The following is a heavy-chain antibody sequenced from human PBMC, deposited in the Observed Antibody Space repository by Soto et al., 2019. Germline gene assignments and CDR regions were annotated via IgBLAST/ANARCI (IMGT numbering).Heavy chain of an antibody. CDR2: INAGNGNT. D-gene: IGHD2-15*01. V-gene: IGHV1-3*01. CDR3: ARDLGLVVVVAAL. J-gene: IGHJ4*02. Sequence: QVQLVQSGAEVKKPGASVKVSCKASGYTFTSYAMHWVRQAPGQRLEWMGWINAGNGNTKYSQKFQGRVTITRDTSASTAYMELRSLRSEDTAVYYCARDLGLVVVVAALWGQGTLVTVSS. CDR1: GYTFTSYA.